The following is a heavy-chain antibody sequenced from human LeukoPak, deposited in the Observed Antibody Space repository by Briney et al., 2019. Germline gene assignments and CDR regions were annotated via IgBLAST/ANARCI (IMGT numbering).Heavy chain of an antibody. D-gene: IGHD1/OR15-1a*01. V-gene: IGHV3-74*01. J-gene: IGHJ4*02. Sequence: GGSLRLSCAASGFTFNSHWMHWVRQAPGKGLVWVSRINGDGSSTTYADSVRGRFTISRDNSKNTLYLQMNSLRAEDTAVYYCAKDRGTPTDYWGQGTLVTVSS. CDR2: INGDGSST. CDR1: GFTFNSHW. CDR3: AKDRGTPTDY.